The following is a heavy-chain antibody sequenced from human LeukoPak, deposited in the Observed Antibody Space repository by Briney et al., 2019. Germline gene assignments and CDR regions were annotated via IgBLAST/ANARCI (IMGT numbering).Heavy chain of an antibody. D-gene: IGHD2-2*02. CDR3: ARAHGRRYCSSTSCYMRGNWFAP. CDR2: INPNSGGT. V-gene: IGHV1-2*02. J-gene: IGHJ5*02. Sequence: ASVKVSYKASGYTFTCYYMQWVGQAPGQGGEGVGWINPNSGGTNYAQKFQGRGTMTRDTANSTANMEVSRLRSDDTAVYYCARAHGRRYCSSTSCYMRGNWFAPWGQGTLVTVSS. CDR1: GYTFTCYY.